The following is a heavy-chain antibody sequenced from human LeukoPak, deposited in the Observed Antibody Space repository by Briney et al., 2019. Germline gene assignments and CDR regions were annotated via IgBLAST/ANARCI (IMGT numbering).Heavy chain of an antibody. CDR2: IYYSGST. V-gene: IGHV4-59*12. J-gene: IGHJ4*02. CDR3: ARDSSSLQPDY. CDR1: GGSISSYY. Sequence: SETLSLTCTVSGGSISSYYWSWIRQPPGKGLEWIGYIYYSGSTNYNPSLKSRVTISPDTSKNQFSLKLSSVNAADTAVYYCARDSSSLQPDYWGQGTLVTVSS. D-gene: IGHD2-2*01.